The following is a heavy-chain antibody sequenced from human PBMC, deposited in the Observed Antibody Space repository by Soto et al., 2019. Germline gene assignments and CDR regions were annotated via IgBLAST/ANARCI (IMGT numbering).Heavy chain of an antibody. Sequence: PXETLSLPSTVSCDSVSSGSYYWSWIRQPPGKGLEWIGYIYYTGSTNYYPSLKSRVTMSVDRSKNQFSLKLRSVTAADTAVHYCAREYKSGWNPNFDDWGQGTLVTVSS. CDR3: AREYKSGWNPNFDD. D-gene: IGHD6-19*01. CDR1: CDSVSSGSYY. J-gene: IGHJ4*02. V-gene: IGHV4-61*01. CDR2: IYYTGST.